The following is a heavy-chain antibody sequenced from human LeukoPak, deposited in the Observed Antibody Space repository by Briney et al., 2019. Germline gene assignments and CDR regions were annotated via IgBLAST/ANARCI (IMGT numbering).Heavy chain of an antibody. CDR2: ISWNSGSI. V-gene: IGHV3-9*01. Sequence: NPGGSLRLSCAASGFTFDDYAMHWVRQAPGKGLEWVSGISWNSGSIGYADSVKGRFTISRDNAKNSLYLQMNSLRAEDTALYYCAKDKAMAYYNGMDVWGQGTTVTVSS. CDR3: AKDKAMAYYNGMDV. D-gene: IGHD5-18*01. J-gene: IGHJ6*02. CDR1: GFTFDDYA.